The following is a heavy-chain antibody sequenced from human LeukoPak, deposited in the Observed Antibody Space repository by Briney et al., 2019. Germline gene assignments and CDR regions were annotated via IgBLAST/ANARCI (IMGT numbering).Heavy chain of an antibody. V-gene: IGHV4-59*12. CDR1: GGSISSYY. D-gene: IGHD3-10*01. CDR2: IYYSGST. J-gene: IGHJ6*02. CDR3: ARDKVEKWFGEEYYYGMDV. Sequence: PSETLSLTCTVSGGSISSYYWSWIRQPPGKGLEWIGYIYYSGSTNYNPSLKSRVTISVDTPKNQFSLKLSSVTAADTAVYYCARDKVEKWFGEEYYYGMDVWGQGTTVTVSS.